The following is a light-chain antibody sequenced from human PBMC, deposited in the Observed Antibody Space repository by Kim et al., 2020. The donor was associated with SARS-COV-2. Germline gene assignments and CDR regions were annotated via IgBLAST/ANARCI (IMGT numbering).Light chain of an antibody. J-gene: IGLJ2*01. V-gene: IGLV2-8*01. Sequence: QSALTQPPSASGSPGQSVTISCTGTSSDVGGYNWVSWYQQHPGKAPKLMIFDVNKRPSGVPDRFSASKSGNTASLTVSGLQAVDEADYYCSSYTSINTYVFGGGTKLTVL. CDR2: DVN. CDR3: SSYTSINTYV. CDR1: SSDVGGYNW.